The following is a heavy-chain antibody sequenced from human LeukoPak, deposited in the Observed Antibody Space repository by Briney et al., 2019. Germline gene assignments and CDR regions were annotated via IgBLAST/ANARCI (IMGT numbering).Heavy chain of an antibody. Sequence: PGGSLRLSCAASGFTFSSYSMNWVRQAPGKGLEWVSSISSSSSYIYYADSVKGRFTISRDNAKNSLYLQMNSLRAEDTAVYYCARELGQVVWRGENYYFDYWGQGTLVTVSS. D-gene: IGHD3-3*01. J-gene: IGHJ4*02. CDR1: GFTFSSYS. CDR3: ARELGQVVWRGENYYFDY. CDR2: ISSSSSYI. V-gene: IGHV3-21*01.